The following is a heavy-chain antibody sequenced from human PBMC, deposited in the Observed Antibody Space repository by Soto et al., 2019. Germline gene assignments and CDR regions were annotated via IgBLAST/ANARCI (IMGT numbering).Heavy chain of an antibody. CDR3: TKGGIPRRYNIPKVDFDY. J-gene: IGHJ4*02. CDR1: GPTIDDYA. V-gene: IGHV3-23*04. Sequence: EVQVEESGGGLVQPGGSLTLSCAVSGPTIDDYAMSWVRQAPGRGLEWVSAISGSGATTYYPDSVKGRFTISRDNSKNTLYLQMNNLRADDTAVYYCTKGGIPRRYNIPKVDFDYWGQGSLVTVSS. D-gene: IGHD1-1*01. CDR2: ISGSGATT.